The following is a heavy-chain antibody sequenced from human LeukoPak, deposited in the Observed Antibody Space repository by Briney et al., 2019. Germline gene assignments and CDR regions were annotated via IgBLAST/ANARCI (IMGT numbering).Heavy chain of an antibody. V-gene: IGHV1-8*01. CDR3: ARVVCSSTTCFDWEY. Sequence: ASVKVSCRAAGYTFTSYDINWVRQATGQGLEWMGWMNPNSGNTGYAQKFQGRVTMTRNTSISTAYMELSSLRSEDTAVYYCARVVCSSTTCFDWEYWGQGTQVTVSS. CDR1: GYTFTSYD. D-gene: IGHD2-2*01. J-gene: IGHJ4*02. CDR2: MNPNSGNT.